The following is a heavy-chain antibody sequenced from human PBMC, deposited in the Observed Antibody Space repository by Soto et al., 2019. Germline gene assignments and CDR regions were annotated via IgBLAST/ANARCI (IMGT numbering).Heavy chain of an antibody. Sequence: QVQLQESGPGLVKPSETLSLTCTVSGGSVSSGSYYWSWIRQPPGKGLEWIGYIYYSGSTNYNPSLKSRVNISVDTTKNQFSLKLSAVTAADTAVYYCARAPGYCSGGSCYGYYYGMDVWGEGTTFTVSS. CDR2: IYYSGST. V-gene: IGHV4-61*01. CDR3: ARAPGYCSGGSCYGYYYGMDV. J-gene: IGHJ6*04. D-gene: IGHD2-15*01. CDR1: GGSVSSGSYY.